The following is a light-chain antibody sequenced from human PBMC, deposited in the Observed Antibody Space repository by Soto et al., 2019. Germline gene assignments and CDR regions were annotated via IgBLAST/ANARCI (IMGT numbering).Light chain of an antibody. J-gene: IGLJ3*02. CDR3: SSYTSSSTWV. CDR1: RSDVGGYNY. V-gene: IGLV2-14*01. CDR2: EVS. Sequence: QSALTQPAAVSGSPGQSITISCTGTRSDVGGYNYVSWYQQHPGKAPKLMIYEVSNRPSGVSNRFSGSKSGNTASLTISVLQAEDKADYYCSSYTSSSTWVFGGGTKLTVL.